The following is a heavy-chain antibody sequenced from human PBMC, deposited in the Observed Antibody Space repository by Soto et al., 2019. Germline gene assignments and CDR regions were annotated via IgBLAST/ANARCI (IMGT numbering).Heavy chain of an antibody. CDR3: ARPEGGYGSGYSWFDP. J-gene: IGHJ5*02. V-gene: IGHV4-39*01. D-gene: IGHD5-12*01. CDR2: IHHTGRT. Sequence: SETLSLTWIVSGRSISENNSYGGWIRQTPGEGLEWIGTIHHTGRTYYNPSLKSRVIISLDTSKNRFSLKLSSVTAADTALYYCARPEGGYGSGYSWFDPWGQGTRVTVSS. CDR1: GRSISENNSY.